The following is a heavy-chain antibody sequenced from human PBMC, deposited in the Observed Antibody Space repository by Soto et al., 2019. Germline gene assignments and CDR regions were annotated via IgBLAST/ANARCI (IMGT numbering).Heavy chain of an antibody. CDR3: ARGNHRWLQLWYFDL. Sequence: QVQLVQSGAEVKKPGSSVKVSCKASGGTFSNYPISWVRQAHGQGLEWMGGIIPIFRTVSYAQKFQGRVTITADESTSTAYMELSSLRSEDTAVYYCARGNHRWLQLWYFDLWGRGTLVTVSS. V-gene: IGHV1-69*12. J-gene: IGHJ2*01. CDR1: GGTFSNYP. CDR2: IIPIFRTV. D-gene: IGHD5-12*01.